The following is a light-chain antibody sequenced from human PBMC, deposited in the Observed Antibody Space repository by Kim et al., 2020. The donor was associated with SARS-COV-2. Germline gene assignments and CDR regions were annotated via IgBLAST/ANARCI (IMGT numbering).Light chain of an antibody. CDR3: YSAADNNLV. J-gene: IGLJ3*02. CDR1: VLAKTY. V-gene: IGLV3-27*01. Sequence: SVSPGQTARITCSGDVLAKTYARWFQQKPGQAPVLVIYKDSERPSGIPERFSGSSSGTTVTLTISGAQVEDEADYYCYSAADNNLVFGGGTQLTVL. CDR2: KDS.